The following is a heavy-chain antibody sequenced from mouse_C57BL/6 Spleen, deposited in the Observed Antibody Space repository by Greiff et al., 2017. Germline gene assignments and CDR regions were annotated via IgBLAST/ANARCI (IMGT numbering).Heavy chain of an antibody. J-gene: IGHJ4*01. CDR1: GFNIKDYY. CDR2: IDPEDGET. Sequence: EVKLQESGAELVKPGASVKLSCTASGFNIKDYYMHWVKQRTEQGLEWIGRIDPEDGETKYAPKFQGKATITADTSSNTAYLQLSSLTSEDTAVYYCARSRGDYDYYYAMDYWGQGTSVTVSS. CDR3: ARSRGDYDYYYAMDY. V-gene: IGHV14-2*01. D-gene: IGHD2-4*01.